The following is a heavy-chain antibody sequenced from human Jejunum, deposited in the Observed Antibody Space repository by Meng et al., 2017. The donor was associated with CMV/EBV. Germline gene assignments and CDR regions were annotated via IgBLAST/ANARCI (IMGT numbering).Heavy chain of an antibody. CDR3: ARGPYCSSINCYGAD. Sequence: VWQSGAEVKKPGASVTVSCKASGYPFTGYYMHWVRQAPGQGLEWMGWIYPNDGDTKYAQRFQGRVTMTRDTSTSMAYMDLSSLRSDDTAVYYCARGPYCSSINCYGADWGQGTLVTVSS. CDR2: IYPNDGDT. V-gene: IGHV1-2*02. CDR1: GYPFTGYY. J-gene: IGHJ4*02. D-gene: IGHD2-2*01.